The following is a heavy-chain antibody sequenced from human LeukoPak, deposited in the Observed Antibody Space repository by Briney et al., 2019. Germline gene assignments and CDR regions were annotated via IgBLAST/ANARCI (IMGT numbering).Heavy chain of an antibody. CDR3: ATVGGSTGGGSVYYYYYYGMDV. Sequence: ASVKVSCKVSGYTLTELSMHWVRQAPGKGLEWMGGFDPEDGETIYAQKFQGRVTMTEDTSTDTAYMELSSLRSEDTAVYYCATVGGSTGGGSVYYYYYYGMDVWGQGTTVTVSS. V-gene: IGHV1-24*01. CDR2: FDPEDGET. CDR1: GYTLTELS. D-gene: IGHD3-10*01. J-gene: IGHJ6*02.